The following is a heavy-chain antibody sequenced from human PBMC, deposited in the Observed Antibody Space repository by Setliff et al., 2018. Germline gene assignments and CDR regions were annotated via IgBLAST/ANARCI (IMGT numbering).Heavy chain of an antibody. D-gene: IGHD6-25*01. CDR3: ARSAANGGHDPFDI. V-gene: IGHV3-7*01. J-gene: IGHJ3*02. CDR2: INQDGSET. Sequence: TGGSLRLSCAASRFTFSNYWMTWVRQAPGKGLEWVANINQDGSETYYVDSVKGRFTISRDNAKNSMYLQMNSLRADDTAVYYCARSAANGGHDPFDIWGQGTMVTVSS. CDR1: RFTFSNYW.